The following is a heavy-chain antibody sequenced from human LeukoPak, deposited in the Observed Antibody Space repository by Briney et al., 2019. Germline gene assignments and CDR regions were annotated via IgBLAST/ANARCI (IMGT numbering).Heavy chain of an antibody. V-gene: IGHV3-21*01. Sequence: GGSLRLSCAASGFTFSTYTMNWVRQAPGTGLEWVSSISSGSSYIYYADSVKGRFTISRDNAKNSLYLQMNGLRAEDTAVYYCARDLLGGYGMDVWGQGTTVTVSS. CDR3: ARDLLGGYGMDV. CDR1: GFTFSTYT. CDR2: ISSGSSYI. J-gene: IGHJ6*02. D-gene: IGHD7-27*01.